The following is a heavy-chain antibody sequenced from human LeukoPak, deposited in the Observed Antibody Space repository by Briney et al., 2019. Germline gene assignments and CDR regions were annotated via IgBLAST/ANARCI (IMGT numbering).Heavy chain of an antibody. Sequence: PGGSLRLSCAASGFTFSSYGMHWVRQAPGKGLEWVSAISGSGGSTYYADSVKGRFTISRDNSKNTLYLQMNSLRAEDTAVYYCAKVTDSYGYHLDYWGQGTLVTVSS. CDR3: AKVTDSYGYHLDY. CDR1: GFTFSSYG. J-gene: IGHJ4*02. V-gene: IGHV3-23*01. CDR2: ISGSGGST. D-gene: IGHD5-18*01.